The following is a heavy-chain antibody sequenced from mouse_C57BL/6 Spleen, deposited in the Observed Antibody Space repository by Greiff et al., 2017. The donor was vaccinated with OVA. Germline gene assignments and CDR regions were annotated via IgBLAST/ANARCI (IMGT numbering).Heavy chain of an antibody. CDR2: IYPGDGDT. Sequence: VKLMESGPELVKPGASVKISCKASGYAFSSSWMNWVKQRPGKGLEWIGRIYPGDGDTNYNGKFKGKATLTADKSSSTAYMQLSSLTSEDSAVYFCARGETAQAAFSYWGEGTTLTVSS. J-gene: IGHJ2*01. CDR1: GYAFSSSW. D-gene: IGHD3-2*02. CDR3: ARGETAQAAFSY. V-gene: IGHV1-82*01.